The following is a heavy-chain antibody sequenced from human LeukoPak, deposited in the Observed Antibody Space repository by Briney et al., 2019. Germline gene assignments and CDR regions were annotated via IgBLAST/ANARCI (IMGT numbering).Heavy chain of an antibody. V-gene: IGHV4-59*01. CDR2: IYYSWNT. CDR1: GGSISSYY. Sequence: PSETLSLTCTVSGGSISSYYWNWIRQPPGKGLEWIGYIYYSWNTKYNPSLESRVTTSVDTSKNQFSLKLRSVTAADTAVYYCARIGDYDFWSGFDYWGQGTLVTVSS. J-gene: IGHJ4*02. D-gene: IGHD3-3*01. CDR3: ARIGDYDFWSGFDY.